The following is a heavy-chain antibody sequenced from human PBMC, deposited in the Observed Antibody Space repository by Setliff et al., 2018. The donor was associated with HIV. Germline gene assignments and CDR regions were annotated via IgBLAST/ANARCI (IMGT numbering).Heavy chain of an antibody. V-gene: IGHV4-34*01. CDR2: INHSGSS. Sequence: SETLSLTCAVYGGSFSGYYWSWIRQPPGKGLEWIGEINHSGSSNYNPSLKSRVIKSVDTSKNQFSLKLRSVTAADTAVYYCARGRHYSSSAPFAINYWGQGTQVTAPQ. CDR1: GGSFSGYY. CDR3: ARGRHYSSSAPFAINY. D-gene: IGHD6-6*01. J-gene: IGHJ4*02.